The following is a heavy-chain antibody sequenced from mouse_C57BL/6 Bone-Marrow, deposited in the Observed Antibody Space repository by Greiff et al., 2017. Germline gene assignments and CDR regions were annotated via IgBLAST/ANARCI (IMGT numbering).Heavy chain of an antibody. CDR2: IDPEDGET. J-gene: IGHJ2*01. CDR1: GFTFKDYY. V-gene: IGHV14-2*01. Sequence: EVHVKQSGAELVKPGASVKLSCTASGFTFKDYYIHWVKQRTEQGLEWIGRIDPEDGETQYAQKFQDKATITADTSSNTAYLQLSSLTSEDAAVYYYTRAHICYGNNYGDRGTALTVS. D-gene: IGHD1-1*01. CDR3: TRAHICYGNNY.